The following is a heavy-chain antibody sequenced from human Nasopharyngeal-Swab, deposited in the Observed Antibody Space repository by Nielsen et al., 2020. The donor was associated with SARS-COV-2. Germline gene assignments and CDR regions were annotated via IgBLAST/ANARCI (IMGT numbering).Heavy chain of an antibody. J-gene: IGHJ4*02. CDR1: GFTFRSYA. D-gene: IGHD3-3*01. V-gene: IGHV3-23*01. CDR3: AKELYDLSGALDQ. Sequence: GGSLRLSCAASGFTFRSYAISWVRQAPGKGLVWVSGINGNSRSITYADSVKGRFTISRDNSKNTVSLQMNSLRAEDSGLYFCAKELYDLSGALDQWGQGTLVTVSS. CDR2: INGNSRSI.